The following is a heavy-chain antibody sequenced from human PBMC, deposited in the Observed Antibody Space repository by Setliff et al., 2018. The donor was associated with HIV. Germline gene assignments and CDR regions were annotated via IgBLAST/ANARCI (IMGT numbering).Heavy chain of an antibody. D-gene: IGHD2-2*01. CDR2: IVSDGSGT. V-gene: IGHV3-74*01. CDR3: ATNRRDCYSASCPLTS. CDR1: GFFFSTYW. J-gene: IGHJ4*02. Sequence: GGSLRLSCAASGFFFSTYWMNWVRQAPGKGPQWVARIVSDGSGTSHADAVKGRFTISRDNAKNTLFLQMTSLRAEDSAMYYCATNRRDCYSASCPLTSWGQGTLVTVSS.